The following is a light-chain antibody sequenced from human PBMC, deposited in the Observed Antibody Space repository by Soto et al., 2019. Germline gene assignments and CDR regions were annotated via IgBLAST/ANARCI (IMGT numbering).Light chain of an antibody. V-gene: IGKV3-15*01. CDR1: QSVSSN. CDR3: QQYNSWPLFT. CDR2: GAS. J-gene: IGKJ2*01. Sequence: EIVMTQSPATLSVSPGERATLSCRASQSVSSNLAWYQHKPGQAPRFLIYGASTRATGVPARFSGSGSGTEFTLTISRLQSEDFAIYYCQQYNSWPLFTFGQGTKVDIK.